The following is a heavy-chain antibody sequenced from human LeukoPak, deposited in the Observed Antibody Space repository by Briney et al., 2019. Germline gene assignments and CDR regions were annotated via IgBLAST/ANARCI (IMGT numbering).Heavy chain of an antibody. CDR3: ARAKSRTMIVSAFFDI. CDR1: GGSISSSSYY. Sequence: MPSETLSLTCTVSGGSISSSSYYWGWIRQPPGKGLEWIGSIYYSGSTYYNPSLKSRVTISVDTSKNQFSLKLSSVTAADTAVYYCARAKSRTMIVSAFFDIWGQGTMVTVSS. D-gene: IGHD3-22*01. V-gene: IGHV4-39*01. J-gene: IGHJ3*02. CDR2: IYYSGST.